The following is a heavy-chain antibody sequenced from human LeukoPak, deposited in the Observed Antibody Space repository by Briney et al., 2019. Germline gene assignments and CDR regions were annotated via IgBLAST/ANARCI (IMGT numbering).Heavy chain of an antibody. J-gene: IGHJ5*02. Sequence: GGSLRLSCATSGFTFSSYWMSWIRQAPGKGLEWVSYISSSGSTIYYADSVKGRFTISRDNAKNSLYLQMNSLRAEDTAVYYCARDRIRSVAAAGTFDPWGQGTLVTVSS. CDR2: ISSSGSTI. D-gene: IGHD6-13*01. CDR3: ARDRIRSVAAAGTFDP. CDR1: GFTFSSYW. V-gene: IGHV3-11*01.